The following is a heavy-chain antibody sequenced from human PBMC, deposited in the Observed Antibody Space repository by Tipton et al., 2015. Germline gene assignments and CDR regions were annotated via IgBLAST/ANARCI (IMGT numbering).Heavy chain of an antibody. J-gene: IGHJ3*02. Sequence: TLSLTCTVSGGSISNYYWSWIRQPAGKGLECIGYVYFSGTASYNPSHKSRVTISVDTSKNQFSLNLKSVTAADTAVYYCARGLGGGYSGGAFDIWGQGTMVTVSS. CDR1: GGSISNYY. V-gene: IGHV4-59*12. D-gene: IGHD1-26*01. CDR2: VYFSGTA. CDR3: ARGLGGGYSGGAFDI.